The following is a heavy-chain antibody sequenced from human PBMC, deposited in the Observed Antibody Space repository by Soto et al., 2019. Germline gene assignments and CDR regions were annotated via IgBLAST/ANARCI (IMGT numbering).Heavy chain of an antibody. CDR1: GGSISSYY. V-gene: IGHV4-59*08. CDR2: IYYSGST. Sequence: SETLSLTCTVSGGSISSYYWSWIRQPPGKGLEWIGYIYYSGSTNYNPSLKSRVTISVDTSKNQFSLKLSSVTAADTAVYYCARHNTGYSSSWYGGWFDPWGQGTLVTVSS. CDR3: ARHNTGYSSSWYGGWFDP. J-gene: IGHJ5*02. D-gene: IGHD6-13*01.